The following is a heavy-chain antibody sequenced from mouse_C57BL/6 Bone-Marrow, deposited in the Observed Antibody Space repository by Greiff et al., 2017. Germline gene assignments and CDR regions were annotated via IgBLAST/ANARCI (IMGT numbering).Heavy chain of an antibody. D-gene: IGHD1-1*01. V-gene: IGHV1-69*01. CDR2: IDPSDCYT. CDR1: GYTFTSYW. CDR3: ARMRYYGSRGDFDV. Sequence: VQLQQPGAELVMPGASVKLSCKASGYTFTSYWMHWVKQRPGQGLEWIGEIDPSDCYTKYNQKFKGKSTLTVDTSSSTAYMQLSSLTSEDSAVYYCARMRYYGSRGDFDVWGKGTTVTVSS. J-gene: IGHJ1*03.